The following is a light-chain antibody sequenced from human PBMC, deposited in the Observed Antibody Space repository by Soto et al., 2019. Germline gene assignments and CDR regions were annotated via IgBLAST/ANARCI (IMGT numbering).Light chain of an antibody. CDR1: QDITNY. CDR2: DSS. CDR3: QQYDTLPLT. Sequence: DIQMTQSPSSLSASVGDRVTIICQASQDITNYLNWYQQKPGKAPNLLIHDSSNWATGVPSRFSGSGTGTYFSFTISSLQPEDIATYYCQQYDTLPLTFGQGTRLEIK. J-gene: IGKJ5*01. V-gene: IGKV1-33*01.